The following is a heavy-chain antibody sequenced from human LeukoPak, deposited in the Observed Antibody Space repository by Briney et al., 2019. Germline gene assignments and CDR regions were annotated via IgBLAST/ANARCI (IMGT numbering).Heavy chain of an antibody. J-gene: IGHJ4*02. D-gene: IGHD2-2*01. CDR3: ARALVVPAAMDY. Sequence: SVKVSCKPSVDTFSRYAISWGREAPGQGREWRGGIIPIFGTANYAQKLQGRVTITADKSTSTAYMELSSLRSEDTAVYYCARALVVPAAMDYWGQGTLVTVSS. V-gene: IGHV1-69*06. CDR1: VDTFSRYA. CDR2: IIPIFGTA.